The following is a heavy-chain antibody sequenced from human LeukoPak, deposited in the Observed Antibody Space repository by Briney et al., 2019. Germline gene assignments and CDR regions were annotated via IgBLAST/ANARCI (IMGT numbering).Heavy chain of an antibody. Sequence: GASVKVSCKASGGTFSSYAISWVRQAPGQGLEWMGGIIPIFGTANYAQKFQGRVTITTDESTSTAYMELSSLRSEDTAVYYCARAEGERRAFDIWGQGTMVTVSS. J-gene: IGHJ3*02. CDR1: GGTFSSYA. CDR3: ARAEGERRAFDI. D-gene: IGHD3-16*01. V-gene: IGHV1-69*05. CDR2: IIPIFGTA.